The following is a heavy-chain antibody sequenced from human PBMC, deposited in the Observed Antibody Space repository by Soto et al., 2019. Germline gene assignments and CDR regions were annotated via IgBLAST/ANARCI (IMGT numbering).Heavy chain of an antibody. J-gene: IGHJ4*02. CDR1: GFTFSTYA. V-gene: IGHV3-23*01. D-gene: IGHD3-16*02. Sequence: PGGSLRLSCAASGFTFSTYAMTWVRQAPGKGLEWVSAISASGGSTYYADSVKGRFTISRDNSKNTLYLQINSLRVVDTAVFYCAKVGFSYSYRHLLYYWRQGPLVTVS. CDR3: AKVGFSYSYRHLLYY. CDR2: ISASGGST.